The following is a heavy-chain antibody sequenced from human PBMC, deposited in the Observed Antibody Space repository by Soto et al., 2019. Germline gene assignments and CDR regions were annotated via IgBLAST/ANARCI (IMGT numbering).Heavy chain of an antibody. Sequence: PSETLSLTCTVSGGSISSYYWSWIRQPPGKGLEWIGYIYYSGSTNYNPSLKSRVTISVDTSKNQFSLKLSSVTAADTAVYYCASSGGRYCSSTSCYDYGDYFDYWGQGTLVTVSS. CDR3: ASSGGRYCSSTSCYDYGDYFDY. J-gene: IGHJ4*02. D-gene: IGHD2-2*01. CDR1: GGSISSYY. V-gene: IGHV4-59*08. CDR2: IYYSGST.